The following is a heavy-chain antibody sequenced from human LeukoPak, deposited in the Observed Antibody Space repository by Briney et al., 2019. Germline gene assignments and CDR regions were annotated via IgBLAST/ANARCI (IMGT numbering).Heavy chain of an antibody. V-gene: IGHV3-23*01. D-gene: IGHD4-17*01. CDR3: AKDLGIYGDYFWAFDY. J-gene: IGHJ4*02. Sequence: GGSLRLSCAASGFTFSSYAMTWVRQAPGKGLEWVSCISDSGTGTYYADSVKGRLTISRDNSKNRLYLQMNSLRAEDTAVYFCAKDLGIYGDYFWAFDYWGQGTLVTVSS. CDR2: ISDSGTGT. CDR1: GFTFSSYA.